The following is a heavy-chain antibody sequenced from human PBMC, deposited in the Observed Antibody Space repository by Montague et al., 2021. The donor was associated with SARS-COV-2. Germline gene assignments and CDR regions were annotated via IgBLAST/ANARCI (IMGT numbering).Heavy chain of an antibody. Sequence: CAISGDSVSSNSATWNWVRQSPSRGLEWLGRTHYRSKWYNDYAVSVRGRVTINPDTSKNQFPLQLNSVTPEDTAIYYCTSGREGNYNVMDVWGQGTTVTVSS. D-gene: IGHD1-1*01. J-gene: IGHJ6*02. CDR1: GDSVSSNSAT. V-gene: IGHV6-1*01. CDR3: TSGREGNYNVMDV. CDR2: THYRSKWYN.